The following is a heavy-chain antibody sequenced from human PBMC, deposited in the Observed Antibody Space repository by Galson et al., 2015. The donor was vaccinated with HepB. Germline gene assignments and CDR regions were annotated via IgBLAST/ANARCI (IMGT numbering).Heavy chain of an antibody. D-gene: IGHD3-16*02. Sequence: SLRLCCAASGFTFGSYAMSWVRHAPGRGLEWVSGISYSGSTAYYGESVNGRFTIFRDNSKNTLYLELSSLRVEDTAVYYCARDWPHRGHSDYVRTTYSFRLYGMDVWGQGTTVTVSS. J-gene: IGHJ6*02. CDR2: ISYSGSTA. CDR3: ARDWPHRGHSDYVRTTYSFRLYGMDV. CDR1: GFTFGSYA. V-gene: IGHV3-23*01.